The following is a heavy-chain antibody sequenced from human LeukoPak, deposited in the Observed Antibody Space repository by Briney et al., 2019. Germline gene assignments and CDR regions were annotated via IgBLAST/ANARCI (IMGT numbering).Heavy chain of an antibody. D-gene: IGHD6-19*01. V-gene: IGHV3-53*01. Sequence: GGSLRLSCAASGFTFSSYSMNWVRQAPGNGLESVSVISNEGRTYYADSVKGRFTISRDDSKNMFFLQMNNLKAEDTAVYYCAADKTTSGWYELDFWGQGTLVTVSS. CDR2: ISNEGRT. J-gene: IGHJ4*02. CDR3: AADKTTSGWYELDF. CDR1: GFTFSSYS.